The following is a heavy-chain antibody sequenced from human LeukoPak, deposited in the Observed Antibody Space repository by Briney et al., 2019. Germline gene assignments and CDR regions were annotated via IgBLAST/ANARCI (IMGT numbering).Heavy chain of an antibody. Sequence: ASQTLSLTCTVSDGSINSATYYWSWIRQHPGKGLEWIGYIYYTGSTFYNPSLKSRVTMSVDTSKNQFPLRLNSVTAADTAVYYCARRLNAFDIWGQGTLVTVSS. J-gene: IGHJ3*02. CDR3: ARRLNAFDI. D-gene: IGHD6-25*01. CDR2: IYYTGST. V-gene: IGHV4-31*03. CDR1: DGSINSATYY.